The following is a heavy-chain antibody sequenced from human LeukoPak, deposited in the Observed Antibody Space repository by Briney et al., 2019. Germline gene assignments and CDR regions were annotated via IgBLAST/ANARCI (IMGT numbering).Heavy chain of an antibody. V-gene: IGHV3-30-3*01. D-gene: IGHD1-14*01. CDR3: ARGKTATTSLNY. Sequence: GKSLRLSCAASGFTFNKYAIHWVRQAPGKGLEWVSVISYDGNSTYYADSVRGRFTISRDNSKNSLYLQVNSLRPEDTAVCYCARGKTATTSLNYWGQGTLVTVSS. CDR1: GFTFNKYA. J-gene: IGHJ4*02. CDR2: ISYDGNST.